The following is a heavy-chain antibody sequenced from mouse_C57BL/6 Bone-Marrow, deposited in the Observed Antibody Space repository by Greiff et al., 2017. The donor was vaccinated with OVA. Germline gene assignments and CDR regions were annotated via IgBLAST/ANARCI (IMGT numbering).Heavy chain of an antibody. Sequence: QVQLQQSGAELAKPGASVKLSCKASGYTFTSYWMHWVKQRPGQGLEWIGYINPSSGYTNYIQKLKDKATLTADKTSSTAYKQLSSLTYDDSAVYYCARKDYYGSSYLYWYFDVWGTGTTVTVSS. V-gene: IGHV1-7*01. D-gene: IGHD1-1*01. J-gene: IGHJ1*03. CDR2: INPSSGYT. CDR3: ARKDYYGSSYLYWYFDV. CDR1: GYTFTSYW.